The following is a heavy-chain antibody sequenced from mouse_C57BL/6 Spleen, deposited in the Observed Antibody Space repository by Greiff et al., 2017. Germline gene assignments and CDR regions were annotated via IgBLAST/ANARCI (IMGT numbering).Heavy chain of an antibody. V-gene: IGHV3-6*01. Sequence: EVKLQESGPGLVKPSQSLSLTCSVTGYSITSGYYWNWIRQFPGNKLEWMGYISYDGSNNYNPSLKNRISITRDTSKNQFFLKLNSVTTEDTATYYCARGGSGYCFDYWGQGTTLTVSS. CDR1: GYSITSGYY. D-gene: IGHD3-2*02. J-gene: IGHJ2*01. CDR3: ARGGSGYCFDY. CDR2: ISYDGSN.